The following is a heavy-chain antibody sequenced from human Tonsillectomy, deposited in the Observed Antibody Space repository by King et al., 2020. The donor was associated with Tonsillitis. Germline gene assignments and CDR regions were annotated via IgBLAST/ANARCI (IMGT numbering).Heavy chain of an antibody. CDR2: LNGSGGRT. D-gene: IGHD4-17*01. CDR1: WFTFSSYA. CDR3: AKEREHDYGNYFDY. Sequence: VQLVQSGGGLVQPGGSLRLSCAASWFTFSSYALSWGRLAPGEGLGWGSALNGSGGRTYYADSVKGRFTISRDNSKNTLYLQMNSLRAEDTAVYYCAKEREHDYGNYFDYWGQGTLVTVSS. V-gene: IGHV3-23*04. J-gene: IGHJ4*02.